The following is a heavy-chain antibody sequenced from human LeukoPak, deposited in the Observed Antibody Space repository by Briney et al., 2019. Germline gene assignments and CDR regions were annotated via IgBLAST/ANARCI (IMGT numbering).Heavy chain of an antibody. Sequence: GGSLRLSCAASGFTFSSYAMHWVRQAPGKGLEWVAVISYDGSNKYYADSVKGRFTISRDNSKNTLYLQMNSLRAEDTAVYYCARVTGDGYYFGYWGQGTLVTVSS. CDR1: GFTFSSYA. CDR3: ARVTGDGYYFGY. D-gene: IGHD1-14*01. V-gene: IGHV3-30-3*01. J-gene: IGHJ4*02. CDR2: ISYDGSNK.